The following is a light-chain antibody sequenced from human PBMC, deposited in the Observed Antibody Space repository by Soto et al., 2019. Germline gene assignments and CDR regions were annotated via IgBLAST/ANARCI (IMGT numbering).Light chain of an antibody. J-gene: IGLJ1*01. Sequence: QSALTQPASVSGSPGQSITISCAGTMRDVGAYNLVSWYQQHPGRAPQLIIYEVRNRPSGVSNRFSGSKSGNTASLTISGLQAEDEADYYCSSYTSTSTRVFGTGTKVTVL. CDR1: MRDVGAYNL. V-gene: IGLV2-14*01. CDR3: SSYTSTSTRV. CDR2: EVR.